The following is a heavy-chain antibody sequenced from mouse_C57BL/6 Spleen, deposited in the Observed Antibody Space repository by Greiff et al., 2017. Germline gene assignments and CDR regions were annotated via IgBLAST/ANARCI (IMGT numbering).Heavy chain of an antibody. J-gene: IGHJ4*01. CDR1: GYTFTSYW. D-gene: IGHD4-1*01. CDR3: ARTLNWDYAMDY. V-gene: IGHV1-64*01. CDR2: IHPNSGST. Sequence: VKLQQPGAELVKPGASVKLSCKASGYTFTSYWMHWVKQRPGQGLEWIGMIHPNSGSTNYNEKFKSKGTLTVDKSSSTAYMQLSSLTSEDSAVYYCARTLNWDYAMDYWGQGTSVTVSS.